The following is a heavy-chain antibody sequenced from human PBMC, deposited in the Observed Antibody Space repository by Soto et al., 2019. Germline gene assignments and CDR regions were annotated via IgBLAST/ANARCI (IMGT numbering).Heavy chain of an antibody. J-gene: IGHJ4*02. CDR3: AKDLSDYYGSRYFDY. Sequence: EVQLLESGGGLVQPGGSLRLSCAASGFTFSSYAMSWVRQAPGKGLEWVSAISGSGGSTYYADAVKGRFTISRDNSKNTLYLQMNSLRAEDTAVYYCAKDLSDYYGSRYFDYWGQGTLVTVSS. V-gene: IGHV3-23*01. D-gene: IGHD3-10*01. CDR1: GFTFSSYA. CDR2: ISGSGGST.